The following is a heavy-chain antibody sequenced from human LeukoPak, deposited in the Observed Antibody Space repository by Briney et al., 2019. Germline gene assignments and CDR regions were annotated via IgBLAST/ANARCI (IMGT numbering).Heavy chain of an antibody. CDR2: INHSGST. V-gene: IGHV4-34*01. D-gene: IGHD3-22*01. CDR1: GGSFSGYY. J-gene: IGHJ4*02. Sequence: SETLSLTCAVYGGSFSGYYWSWIRQPPGKGLEWIGEINHSGSTNYNPSLKSRVTISVDTSKNQFSLKLSSVTAADTAVYYCARRRSYYDSSGYHNHYFDYWGQGTLVTVSS. CDR3: ARRRSYYDSSGYHNHYFDY.